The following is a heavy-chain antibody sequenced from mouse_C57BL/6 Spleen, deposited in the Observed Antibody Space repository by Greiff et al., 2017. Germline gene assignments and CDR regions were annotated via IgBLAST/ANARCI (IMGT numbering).Heavy chain of an antibody. CDR1: GFNIKDYY. CDR3: TTFITTVQRDYFDY. V-gene: IGHV14-1*01. J-gene: IGHJ2*01. Sequence: EVQLQQSGAELVRPGASVKLSCTASGFNIKDYYMHWVKQRPEQGLEWIGRIDPEDGDTEYAPKFQGKATMTADTSSNTAYLQLSILTSEDTALYYSTTFITTVQRDYFDYCGQGTTLTVSS. D-gene: IGHD1-1*01. CDR2: IDPEDGDT.